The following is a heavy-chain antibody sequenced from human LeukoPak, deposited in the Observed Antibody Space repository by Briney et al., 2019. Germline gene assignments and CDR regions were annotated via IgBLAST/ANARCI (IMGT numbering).Heavy chain of an antibody. D-gene: IGHD2-2*01. J-gene: IGHJ4*02. Sequence: ASVKVSCKASGYTFTGYYMHWVRQAPGQGLEWMGWINPNSGGTNYAQKFQGRVTMTRDTSISTAYMELSRLRSDDTAVYYCARDRFVVPAAIGAYWGQGTLVTVSS. V-gene: IGHV1-2*02. CDR1: GYTFTGYY. CDR2: INPNSGGT. CDR3: ARDRFVVPAAIGAY.